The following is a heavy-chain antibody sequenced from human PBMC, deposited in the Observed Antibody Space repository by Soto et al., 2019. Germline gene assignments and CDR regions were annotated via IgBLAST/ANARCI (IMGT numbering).Heavy chain of an antibody. D-gene: IGHD3-3*01. J-gene: IGHJ6*03. CDR2: IYYSGST. CDR1: GGSISSYY. Sequence: ETLSLTCTVSGGSISSYYWSWIRQPPGKGLEWIGYIYYSGSTNYNPSPKSRVTISVDTSKNQFSLKLSSVTAADTAVYYCARFGSGYYTGGWNYYYYYMDVWGKGTTVTVSS. CDR3: ARFGSGYYTGGWNYYYYYMDV. V-gene: IGHV4-59*08.